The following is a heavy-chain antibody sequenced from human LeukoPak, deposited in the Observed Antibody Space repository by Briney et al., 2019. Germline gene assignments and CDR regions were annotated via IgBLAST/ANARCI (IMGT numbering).Heavy chain of an antibody. CDR3: ARDDY. J-gene: IGHJ4*02. Sequence: PGGSLRLSCAASGFTFSSYPVHWVRQAPGKGLEWVTLISYDGSNKYYADSVKGRFTISRDNSKNTLYLQMNSLRAEDTAVYYCARDDYWGQGTLVTVSS. V-gene: IGHV3-30*04. CDR2: ISYDGSNK. CDR1: GFTFSSYP.